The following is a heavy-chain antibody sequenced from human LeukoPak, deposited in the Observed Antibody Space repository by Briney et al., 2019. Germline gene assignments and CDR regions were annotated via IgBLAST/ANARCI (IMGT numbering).Heavy chain of an antibody. V-gene: IGHV4-30-2*01. Sequence: SETLSLTCGVSGGSVSTIGYSWSWIRQPPGKGLEWIGYIYQSGSTSYNPSLQSRVTISIDKSKNQFSLKLSSVTAADTAVYYCARDSYYDNSGEGAFDIWGQGTMVTVSS. D-gene: IGHD3-22*01. J-gene: IGHJ3*02. CDR3: ARDSYYDNSGEGAFDI. CDR1: GGSVSTIGYS. CDR2: IYQSGST.